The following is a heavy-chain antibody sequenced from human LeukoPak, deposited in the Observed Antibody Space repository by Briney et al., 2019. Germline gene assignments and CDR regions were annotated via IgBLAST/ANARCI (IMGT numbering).Heavy chain of an antibody. CDR3: AKLAWNDGSYYCGY. J-gene: IGHJ4*02. Sequence: GGSLRLSCIGAGFNFSYYAIYWVRQAPGKGLEWVAVVSYDGNDGYYADSVKGRFSISRDNSQNTVTLQMNNLRVDDTAIYYCAKLAWNDGSYYCGYWGQGTLVTVSS. CDR1: GFNFSYYA. CDR2: VSYDGNDG. V-gene: IGHV3-30*18. D-gene: IGHD1-1*01.